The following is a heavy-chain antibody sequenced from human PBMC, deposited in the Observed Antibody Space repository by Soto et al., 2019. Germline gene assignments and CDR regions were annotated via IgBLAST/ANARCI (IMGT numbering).Heavy chain of an antibody. CDR2: IYYSGST. CDR1: GGSVSSGSYY. Sequence: QVQLQESGPGLVKPSETLSLTCTVSGGSVSSGSYYWSWIRQPPGKGLEWIGYIYYSGSTNYNPSLKRRVTISVDTSKNQFSLKLSSVTAADTAVYYCARPGYSYGYGDAFDIWGQGTMVTVSS. J-gene: IGHJ3*02. D-gene: IGHD5-18*01. V-gene: IGHV4-61*01. CDR3: ARPGYSYGYGDAFDI.